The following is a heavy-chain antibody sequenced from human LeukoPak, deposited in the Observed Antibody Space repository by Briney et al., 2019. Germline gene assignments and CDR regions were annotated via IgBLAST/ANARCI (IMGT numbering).Heavy chain of an antibody. CDR2: ISYDGSNK. V-gene: IGHV3-30*18. J-gene: IGHJ4*02. CDR3: AKSLYSSSCDY. CDR1: GFTFSSYG. D-gene: IGHD6-13*01. Sequence: GGSLRPSCAASGFTFSSYGMHWVRQAPGKGLEWVAVISYDGSNKHYADSVKGRFTISRDNSKNTLYLQMNSLRAEDTAVYYCAKSLYSSSCDYWGQGTLVTVSS.